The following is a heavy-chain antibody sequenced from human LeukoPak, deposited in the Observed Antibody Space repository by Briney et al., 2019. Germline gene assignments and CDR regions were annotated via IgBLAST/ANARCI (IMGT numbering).Heavy chain of an antibody. J-gene: IGHJ4*02. CDR3: AKDRGYDIPFDY. V-gene: IGHV3-64*01. CDR2: ISSNGGST. CDR1: GFTFSSYA. D-gene: IGHD3-9*01. Sequence: GGSLRLSCAASGFTFSSYAMHWVRQAPGKGLEYVSAISSNGGSTYYANSVKGRFTISRDNSKNTLYLQMGSLRAEDMAVYYCAKDRGYDIPFDYWGQGTLVTVSS.